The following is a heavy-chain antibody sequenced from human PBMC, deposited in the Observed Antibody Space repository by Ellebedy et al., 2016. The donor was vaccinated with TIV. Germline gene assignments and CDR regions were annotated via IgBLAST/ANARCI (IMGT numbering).Heavy chain of an antibody. CDR2: IYYSGST. CDR1: GGSISSGGYY. V-gene: IGHV4-31*03. J-gene: IGHJ4*02. Sequence: SETLSLTXTVSGGSISSGGYYWSWIRQHPGKGLEWIGYIYYSGSTYYNPSLKSRVTISVDTSKNQFSLKLSSVTAADTAVYYCARDTVVGATDYWGQGTLVTVSS. D-gene: IGHD1-26*01. CDR3: ARDTVVGATDY.